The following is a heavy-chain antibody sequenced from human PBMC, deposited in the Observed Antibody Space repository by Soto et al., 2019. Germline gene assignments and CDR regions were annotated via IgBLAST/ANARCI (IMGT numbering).Heavy chain of an antibody. Sequence: PGGSLRLSCAASGFTFSSYGMHWVRQAPGKGLEWVAVIWYDGSNKYYADSVKGRFTISRDNSKNTLYLQMNSLRAEDTAVYYCARDRKYYDFWSGYYEAQDAFDIWGQGTMVTVSS. V-gene: IGHV3-33*01. CDR3: ARDRKYYDFWSGYYEAQDAFDI. D-gene: IGHD3-3*01. CDR1: GFTFSSYG. J-gene: IGHJ3*02. CDR2: IWYDGSNK.